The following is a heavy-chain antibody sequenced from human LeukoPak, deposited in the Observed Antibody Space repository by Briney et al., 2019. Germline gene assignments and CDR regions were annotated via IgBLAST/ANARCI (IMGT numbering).Heavy chain of an antibody. CDR2: IYTTGST. V-gene: IGHV4-61*02. CDR3: ARVTGSVAAFV. CDR1: GDSITSGSSY. Sequence: SQTLSLTCTVSGDSITSGSSYWSWIRQPAGKGLEWIGRIYTTGSTNYNPFRKSRVTISADTSKNQFSLKLTSVTAADTAVYYCARVTGSVAAFVWGQGTRVTVSS. D-gene: IGHD2-15*01. J-gene: IGHJ3*01.